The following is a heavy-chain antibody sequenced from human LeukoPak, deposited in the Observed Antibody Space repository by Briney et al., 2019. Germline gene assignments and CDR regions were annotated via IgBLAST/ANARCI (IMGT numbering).Heavy chain of an antibody. CDR3: ARADWAATLGSNRWAFDI. D-gene: IGHD3-16*01. J-gene: IGHJ3*02. CDR2: IIPIFGTA. CDR1: GGTFSSYA. Sequence: SVKVSCKASGGTFSSYAISWVRQAPGQGLEWRGGIIPIFGTANYAQKFQGRVTITTDESTSTAYMELSSLRSEDTAVYYCARADWAATLGSNRWAFDIWGQGTMVTVSS. V-gene: IGHV1-69*05.